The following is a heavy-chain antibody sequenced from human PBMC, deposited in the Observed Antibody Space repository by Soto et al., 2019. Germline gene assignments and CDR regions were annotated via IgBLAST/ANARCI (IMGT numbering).Heavy chain of an antibody. CDR1: GGTFSSYA. Sequence: QVQLVQSGAEVKKPGSSVKVSCKASGGTFSSYAISWVRQAPGQGLEWMGGIIPIFGTANYAQKFQGRVTITADESTSTAYMELGSLRSEDTAVYYCARDKPDGDYTGDFQHWGQGTLVTVSS. V-gene: IGHV1-69*01. D-gene: IGHD4-17*01. CDR2: IIPIFGTA. J-gene: IGHJ1*01. CDR3: ARDKPDGDYTGDFQH.